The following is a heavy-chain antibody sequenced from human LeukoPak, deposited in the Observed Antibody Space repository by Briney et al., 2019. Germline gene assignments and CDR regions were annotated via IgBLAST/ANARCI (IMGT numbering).Heavy chain of an antibody. CDR2: ISYDGSNK. Sequence: SGRSLRLSCAASGFTFSSYAMHWVRQAPGKGLEWVAVISYDGSNKYYADSVKGRFTISRDNSKNTLYQQMNSLRAEDTAVYYCARDSSTLNWFDPWGQGTLVTVSS. J-gene: IGHJ5*02. CDR3: ARDSSTLNWFDP. D-gene: IGHD6-13*01. CDR1: GFTFSSYA. V-gene: IGHV3-30*04.